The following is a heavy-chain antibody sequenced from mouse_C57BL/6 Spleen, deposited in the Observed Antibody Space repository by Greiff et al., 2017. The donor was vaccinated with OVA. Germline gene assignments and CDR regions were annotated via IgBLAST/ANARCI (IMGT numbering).Heavy chain of an antibody. D-gene: IGHD2-1*01. CDR2: IDPETGGT. CDR1: GYTFTDYE. Sequence: VQLQQSGAELVRPGASVTLSCKASGYTFTDYEMHWVKQTPVHGLEWIGAIDPETGGTAYNQKFKGKAILTADKSSSTAYMELRSLTSEDSAVYYCTTGNYVDYYAMDYWGQGTSVTVSS. J-gene: IGHJ4*01. V-gene: IGHV1-15*01. CDR3: TTGNYVDYYAMDY.